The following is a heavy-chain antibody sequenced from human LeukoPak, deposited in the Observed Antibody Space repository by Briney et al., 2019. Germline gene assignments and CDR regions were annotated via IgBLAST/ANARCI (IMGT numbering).Heavy chain of an antibody. J-gene: IGHJ6*03. V-gene: IGHV1-69*05. Sequence: SVKVSCKASGGTFSSYAISWVRQAPGQGLEWMGGIIPIFGTANYAQKFQGRVTITTDESTSTAYMELSSLRSEDTAVYYCARVAAAAAGIDPHYYYYMDVWGKGTTVTVSS. CDR1: GGTFSSYA. CDR3: ARVAAAAAGIDPHYYYYMDV. CDR2: IIPIFGTA. D-gene: IGHD6-13*01.